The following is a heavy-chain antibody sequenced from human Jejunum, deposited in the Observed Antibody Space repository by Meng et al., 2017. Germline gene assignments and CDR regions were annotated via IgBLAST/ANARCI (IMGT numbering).Heavy chain of an antibody. CDR1: GFSCTYW. V-gene: IGHV3-7*01. CDR2: IDQDGSEK. CDR3: TKGSMRKADY. Sequence: GESLKISCVGSGFSCTYWMSWVRQAPGKGLEWVANIDQDGSEKNYVDSVKGRFTISRDNAKNSLYLQMNSLKAEDTAVYYCTKGSMRKADYWGQGTLVTVSS. J-gene: IGHJ4*01.